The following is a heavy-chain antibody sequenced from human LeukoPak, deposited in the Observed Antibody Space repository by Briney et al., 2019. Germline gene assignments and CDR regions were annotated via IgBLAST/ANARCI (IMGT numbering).Heavy chain of an antibody. CDR3: AKGHRLCSSGNCNSQVDY. J-gene: IGHJ4*01. Sequence: GGSLRLSCAASGFTFSNYPMSWVRQAPGKGLVWLSPISGRGTGTYYADSVEGRFTISRDNSKNALYLQMNSLRAEDTAEYYCAKGHRLCSSGNCNSQVDYWGHGTLVIVPS. CDR2: ISGRGTGT. D-gene: IGHD2-15*01. V-gene: IGHV3-23*01. CDR1: GFTFSNYP.